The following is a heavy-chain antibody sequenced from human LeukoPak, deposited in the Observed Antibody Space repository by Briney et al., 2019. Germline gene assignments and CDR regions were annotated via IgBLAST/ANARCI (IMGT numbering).Heavy chain of an antibody. CDR1: GFTFSSYG. J-gene: IGHJ6*03. CDR2: IWYDGSNK. V-gene: IGHV3-33*01. Sequence: GRPLRLSCAASGFTFSSYGMHWVRQAPGKGLEWVAVIWYDGSNKYYADSVKGRFTISRDNSKNTLYLQMNSLRAEDTAVYYCARGSHTVINRYYMDVWGKGTTVTVSS. CDR3: ARGSHTVINRYYMDV.